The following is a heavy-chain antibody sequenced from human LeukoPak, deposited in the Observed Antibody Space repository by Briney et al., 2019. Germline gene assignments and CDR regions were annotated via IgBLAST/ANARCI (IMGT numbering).Heavy chain of an antibody. J-gene: IGHJ4*02. V-gene: IGHV3-21*01. CDR2: ISSSRSYI. CDR3: ARGPAGTGY. Sequence: GGSLRLSCAASGFTFCIYSMNWVRQAPGKGLECVSSISSSRSYIYYADSVKGRFTISRDNAKNSLYLQMNSLRAEDTAVYYCARGPAGTGYWGQGTLVTVSS. CDR1: GFTFCIYS. D-gene: IGHD6-13*01.